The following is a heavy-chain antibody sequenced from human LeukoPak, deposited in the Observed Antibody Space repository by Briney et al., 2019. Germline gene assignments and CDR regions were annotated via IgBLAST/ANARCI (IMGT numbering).Heavy chain of an antibody. CDR2: VNWKGDLT. CDR1: GFTFDDYG. J-gene: IGHJ4*02. D-gene: IGHD3-10*01. Sequence: GGSLRLSCAASGFTFDDYGMSWVRQVAGKGLEWVSTVNWKGDLTYYVDSVKGRFTISRDNRKNSLYLQMNSLTAEDTALYYCARTAYGSGSYYKGNFDYWGQGTLVTVSS. V-gene: IGHV3-20*04. CDR3: ARTAYGSGSYYKGNFDY.